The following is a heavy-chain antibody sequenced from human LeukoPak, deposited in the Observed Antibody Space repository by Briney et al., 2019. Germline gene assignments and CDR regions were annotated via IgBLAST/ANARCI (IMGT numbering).Heavy chain of an antibody. CDR1: GFTFSNYW. CDR3: ARDLGQYYDTSDSWFDP. J-gene: IGHJ5*02. Sequence: GGSLRLSCAASGFTFSNYWMHWVRQAPGKGLVWVSRINSDGINTSYADSVKGRFTISRDNAKNTLNLQMNSLRAEDTAVYYCARDLGQYYDTSDSWFDPWGQGALVTVSS. D-gene: IGHD3-22*01. CDR2: INSDGINT. V-gene: IGHV3-74*01.